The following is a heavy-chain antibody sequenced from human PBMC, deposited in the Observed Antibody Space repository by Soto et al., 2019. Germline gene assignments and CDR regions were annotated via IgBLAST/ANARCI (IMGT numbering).Heavy chain of an antibody. D-gene: IGHD2-21*02. J-gene: IGHJ5*02. CDR3: AREIVTAGGNNYFDP. CDR1: GGTVASGHW. CDR2: VYHTGDT. V-gene: IGHV4-4*02. Sequence: QVQLQESGPRLVKPSGSLSLTCGVSGGTVASGHWWSWVRQSPGGGLEWIGNVYHTGDTNLNPSLQSRVTISVDKSNNQFSLRLNSLTAADTAVYFCAREIVTAGGNNYFDPWGPGTLVTVSS.